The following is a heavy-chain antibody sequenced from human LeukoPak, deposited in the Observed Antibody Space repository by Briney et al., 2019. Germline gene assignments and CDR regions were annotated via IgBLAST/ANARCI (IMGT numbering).Heavy chain of an antibody. CDR1: GFTFSDYY. J-gene: IGHJ4*02. Sequence: GGSLRLSCAASGFTFSDYYMNWIRQAPGKGLEWVSSISSSGSTTNYADSAKGRFTISRDNAKNSLYLQMNSLRAEDTAVYYCAKDLISTFFSSRWGQGTLVTVSS. CDR2: ISSSGSTT. D-gene: IGHD3-3*02. V-gene: IGHV3-11*01. CDR3: AKDLISTFFSSR.